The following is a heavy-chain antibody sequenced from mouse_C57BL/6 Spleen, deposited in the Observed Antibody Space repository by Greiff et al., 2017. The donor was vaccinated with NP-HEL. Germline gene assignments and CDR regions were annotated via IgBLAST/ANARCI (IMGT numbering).Heavy chain of an antibody. Sequence: QVQLKQSGAELVRPGSSVKLSCKASGYTFTSYWMDWVKQRPGQGLEWIGNIYPSDSETHYNQKFKDKATLTVDKSSSTAHMQLSSLTSEDSAVYYCARDYYGSATGDFDYWGQGTTLTVSS. V-gene: IGHV1-61*01. D-gene: IGHD1-1*01. CDR3: ARDYYGSATGDFDY. CDR1: GYTFTSYW. J-gene: IGHJ2*01. CDR2: IYPSDSET.